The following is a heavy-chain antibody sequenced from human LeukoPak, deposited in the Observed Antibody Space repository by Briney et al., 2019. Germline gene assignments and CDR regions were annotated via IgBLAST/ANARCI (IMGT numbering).Heavy chain of an antibody. J-gene: IGHJ6*02. D-gene: IGHD6-13*01. Sequence: GGSLRLSCAASGFTFSSYGMHWVRQAPGKGLEWVAVISYDGCNKYYADSVKGRFTISKDNSKNTVYLQMSSLRVDDTAVYYCAKAASSSWPSYYYGMDVWGQGTTVTVSS. V-gene: IGHV3-30*18. CDR3: AKAASSSWPSYYYGMDV. CDR1: GFTFSSYG. CDR2: ISYDGCNK.